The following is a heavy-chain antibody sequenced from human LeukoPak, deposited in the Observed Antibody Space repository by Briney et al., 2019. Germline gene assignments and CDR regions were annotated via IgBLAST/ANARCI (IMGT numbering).Heavy chain of an antibody. J-gene: IGHJ5*02. Sequence: GSSVKVSCKASGGTFSSYAISWVRQAPGQGLEWMGGIIPIFGTANYAQKFQGRVTITADESTSTAYMELSSLRSEDTAVYYCARDQGMVRGPNWFDPWGQGTLVTVSS. V-gene: IGHV1-69*01. CDR2: IIPIFGTA. CDR1: GGTFSSYA. CDR3: ARDQGMVRGPNWFDP. D-gene: IGHD3-10*01.